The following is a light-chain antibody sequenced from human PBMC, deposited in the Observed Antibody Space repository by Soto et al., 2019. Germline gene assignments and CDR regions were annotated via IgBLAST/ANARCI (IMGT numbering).Light chain of an antibody. CDR2: GAS. V-gene: IGKV3-20*01. CDR1: QSVSSSY. CDR3: QQYGSSPLT. Sequence: EIVLTQSPGTLSLSPGERDTLSCRASQSVSSSYLAWYQQKPGQAPRLLIYGASSRATGIPDRFSGSGSGTDFTFTISRLEPEDFAVYYCQQYGSSPLTFGGGTKVDIK. J-gene: IGKJ4*01.